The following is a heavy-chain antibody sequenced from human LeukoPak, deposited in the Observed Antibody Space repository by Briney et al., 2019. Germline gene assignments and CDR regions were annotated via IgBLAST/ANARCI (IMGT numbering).Heavy chain of an antibody. CDR2: IYSGGTT. D-gene: IGHD3-10*01. CDR3: ARKSDSLLVREGDC. V-gene: IGHV3-66*01. Sequence: GGSLRLSYAASGFTVNRNYMIWVRQAPGKGLECVSVIYSGGTTWYADSVKGRFTISRDTNTLYLQMNSLRAEDTAVYYCARKSDSLLVREGDCWGQGTLVTVSS. J-gene: IGHJ4*02. CDR1: GFTVNRNY.